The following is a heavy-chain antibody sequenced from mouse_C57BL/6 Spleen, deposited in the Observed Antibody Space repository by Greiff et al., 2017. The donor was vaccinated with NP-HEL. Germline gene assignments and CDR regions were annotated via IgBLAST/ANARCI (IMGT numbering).Heavy chain of an antibody. J-gene: IGHJ1*03. CDR3: ARQNYDYGGYFDV. CDR2: ISNGGGST. Sequence: EVQVVESGGGLVQPGGSLKLSCAASGFTFSDYYMYWVRQTPEKRLEWVAYISNGGGSTYYPDTVKGRFTISRDNAKNTLYLQMSRLKSEDTAMYYCARQNYDYGGYFDVWGTGTTVTVSS. V-gene: IGHV5-12*01. CDR1: GFTFSDYY. D-gene: IGHD2-4*01.